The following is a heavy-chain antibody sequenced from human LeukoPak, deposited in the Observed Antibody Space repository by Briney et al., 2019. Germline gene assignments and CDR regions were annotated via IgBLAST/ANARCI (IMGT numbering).Heavy chain of an antibody. D-gene: IGHD2-21*02. J-gene: IGHJ3*02. CDR1: GGSISSYY. CDR3: ARLAVCGGDCFAFDI. V-gene: IGHV4-59*01. CDR2: IYYSGST. Sequence: SETLSLTCTASGGSISSYYWSWIRQPPGKGLEWIGYIYYSGSTNYNPSLKSRVTISVDTSKNQFSLKLSSVTAADTAVYYCARLAVCGGDCFAFDIWGQGTMVTVSS.